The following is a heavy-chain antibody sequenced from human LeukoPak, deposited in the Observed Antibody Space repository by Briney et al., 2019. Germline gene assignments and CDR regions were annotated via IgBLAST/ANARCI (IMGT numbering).Heavy chain of an antibody. CDR3: AKNITMMVF. CDR1: GFNFGNND. J-gene: IGHJ4*02. Sequence: PGGSLRLSCAASGFNFGNNDMNWVRQPPGKGLEWVSGIRGYNGQTYYADSVKGRFTISRDKSVDTVYLQMNGLKTEDTAVYYCAKNITMMVFWGQGTLVTVSS. CDR2: IRGYNGQT. V-gene: IGHV3-23*01. D-gene: IGHD3-22*01.